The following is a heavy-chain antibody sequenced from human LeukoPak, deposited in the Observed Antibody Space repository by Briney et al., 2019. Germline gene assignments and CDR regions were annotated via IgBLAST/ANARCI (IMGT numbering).Heavy chain of an antibody. J-gene: IGHJ4*02. V-gene: IGHV3-53*01. CDR2: IYSGGST. Sequence: GGALRLSWSASGVIGSSIYMSWGRQGRGSVLGLVSVIYSGGSTYYADSVKGRFTISRDNSKNTLYLQMNSLRAEDTAVYYCAKVINFWSGYIYYFDYWGQGTLVTVSS. CDR1: GVIGSSIY. D-gene: IGHD3-3*01. CDR3: AKVINFWSGYIYYFDY.